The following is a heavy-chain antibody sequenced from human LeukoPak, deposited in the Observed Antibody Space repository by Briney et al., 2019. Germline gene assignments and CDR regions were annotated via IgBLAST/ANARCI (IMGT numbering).Heavy chain of an antibody. CDR2: ISSSGSTI. Sequence: PGGSLRLSCAASGFTFSSYEMNWVRQAPGKGLEWVSYISSSGSTIYYADSVKGRFTISRDNAKNSLYLQMNSLRAEDTAVYYCARATDSGKEGMDVWGQGTTVTVSS. J-gene: IGHJ6*02. CDR3: ARATDSGKEGMDV. CDR1: GFTFSSYE. D-gene: IGHD3-10*01. V-gene: IGHV3-48*03.